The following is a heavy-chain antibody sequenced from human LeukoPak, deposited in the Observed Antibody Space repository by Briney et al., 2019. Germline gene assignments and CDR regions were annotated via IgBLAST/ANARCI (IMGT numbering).Heavy chain of an antibody. Sequence: PSETLSLTCTVSGGSISSSSYYWGWIRQPPGKGLEWIGSIYYSGSTYYNPSLKSRVTISVDTSKNQFSLKLSSVTAADTAVYYCARDGGQHQTRDGYNSGRDYYYGMDVWGQGTTVTVSS. J-gene: IGHJ6*02. V-gene: IGHV4-39*07. CDR1: GGSISSSSYY. D-gene: IGHD5-24*01. CDR2: IYYSGST. CDR3: ARDGGQHQTRDGYNSGRDYYYGMDV.